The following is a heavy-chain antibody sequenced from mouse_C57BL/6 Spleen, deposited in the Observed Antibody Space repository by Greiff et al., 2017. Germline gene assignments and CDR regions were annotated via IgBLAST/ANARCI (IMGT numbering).Heavy chain of an antibody. V-gene: IGHV3-6*01. D-gene: IGHD2-3*01. Sequence: EVKLMESGPGLVKPSQSLSLTCSVTGYSITSGYYWNWIRQFPGNKLEWMGYISYDGSNNYNPSLKNRISITRDTSKNQFFLKLNSVTTEDTATYYCAREEDDGYLYYAMDYWGQGTSVTVSS. J-gene: IGHJ4*01. CDR3: AREEDDGYLYYAMDY. CDR2: ISYDGSN. CDR1: GYSITSGYY.